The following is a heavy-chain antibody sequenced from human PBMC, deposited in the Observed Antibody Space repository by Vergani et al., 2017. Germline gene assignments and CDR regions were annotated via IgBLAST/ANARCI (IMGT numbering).Heavy chain of an antibody. CDR1: GYTFTGYY. CDR3: AGGQHIVVVPAAMRY. D-gene: IGHD2-2*01. Sequence: QVQLVQSGAEVKKPGASVKVSCKASGYTFTGYYMHWVRQAPGQGLEWMGRINPNSGGTNYAQKFQGRVTMTRDTSISTAYMELSRLRSDDTAVYYCAGGQHIVVVPAAMRYWGQGTLVTVSS. J-gene: IGHJ4*02. CDR2: INPNSGGT. V-gene: IGHV1-2*06.